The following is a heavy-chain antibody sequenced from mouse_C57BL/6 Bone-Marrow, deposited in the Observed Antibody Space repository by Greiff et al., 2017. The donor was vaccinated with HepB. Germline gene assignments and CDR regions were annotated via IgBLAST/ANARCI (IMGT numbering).Heavy chain of an antibody. D-gene: IGHD3-3*01. CDR1: GYSFTGYY. V-gene: IGHV1-42*01. CDR2: INPSTGGT. CDR3: ARWGWEGN. J-gene: IGHJ3*01. Sequence: VQLQQSGPELVKPGASVKISCKASGYSFTGYYMNWVKQSPEKSLEWIGEINPSTGGTTYNQKLKAKATLTVDKSSSTAYMQLKSLTSEDSAVYYCARWGWEGNWGQGTLVTVSA.